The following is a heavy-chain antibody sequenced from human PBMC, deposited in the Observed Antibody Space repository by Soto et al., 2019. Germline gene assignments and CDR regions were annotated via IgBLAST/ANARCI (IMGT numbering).Heavy chain of an antibody. J-gene: IGHJ3*02. CDR1: AFTFSSYS. Sequence: PGGSLRLSCAASAFTFSSYSMNWVRQAPGKGLEWVSSISSSSSYIYYADSVKGRFTISRDNAKNSLYLQMNSLRAEDTAVYYCARMGKVRGVIITGRLYAFDIWGQGTMVTVSS. D-gene: IGHD3-10*01. CDR3: ARMGKVRGVIITGRLYAFDI. CDR2: ISSSSSYI. V-gene: IGHV3-21*01.